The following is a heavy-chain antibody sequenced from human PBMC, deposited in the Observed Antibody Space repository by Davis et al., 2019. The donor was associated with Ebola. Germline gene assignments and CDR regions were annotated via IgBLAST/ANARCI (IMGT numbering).Heavy chain of an antibody. J-gene: IGHJ6*04. Sequence: SLKISCAASGFTFDDYAMHWVRQAPGKGLEWVSGISWNSGSIGYADSVKGRFTISRDNAKNSLYLQMNSLRAEDTALYYCAKAPTMVRGVIPTRYYGMDVWGKGTTVTVSS. CDR3: AKAPTMVRGVIPTRYYGMDV. CDR1: GFTFDDYA. D-gene: IGHD3-10*01. V-gene: IGHV3-9*01. CDR2: ISWNSGSI.